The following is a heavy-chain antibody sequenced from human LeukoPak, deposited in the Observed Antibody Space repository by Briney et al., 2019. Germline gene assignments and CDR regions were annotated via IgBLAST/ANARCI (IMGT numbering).Heavy chain of an antibody. V-gene: IGHV3-21*01. J-gene: IGHJ4*02. CDR3: ARDGYCSGGSCYSYGYFDY. CDR1: GFTFSSYS. CDR2: ISTSSSYI. D-gene: IGHD2-15*01. Sequence: GGSLRLSCAASGFTFSSYSMNWVRQAPGKGLEWVSSISTSSSYIYHADSVKGRFTISRDNAKNSLYLQMNSLRAEDTAVYYCARDGYCSGGSCYSYGYFDYWGQGTLVTVSS.